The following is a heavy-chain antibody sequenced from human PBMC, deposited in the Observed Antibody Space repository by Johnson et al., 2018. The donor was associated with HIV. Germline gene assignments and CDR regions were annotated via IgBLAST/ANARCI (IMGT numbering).Heavy chain of an antibody. Sequence: QVQLVESGGGVVQPGRSLRLSCAASGFTFTNYGMHWVRQAPGKGLQWVAVMSYDGSNEYYADSVRGRFTISRDNSKNTLYLQMNSLRPEDMAVYYCARSGRPLVVVTAYDAFDVWGQGTMVTVSS. CDR2: MSYDGSNE. V-gene: IGHV3-30*03. CDR3: ARSGRPLVVVTAYDAFDV. J-gene: IGHJ3*01. CDR1: GFTFTNYG. D-gene: IGHD2-15*01.